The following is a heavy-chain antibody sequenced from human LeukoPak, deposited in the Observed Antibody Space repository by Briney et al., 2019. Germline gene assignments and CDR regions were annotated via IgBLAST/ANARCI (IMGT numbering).Heavy chain of an antibody. CDR2: IYYSGST. D-gene: IGHD4-17*01. Sequence: PSETLSLTCTVSGGSISSSSYYSCWIRQPPGKGLEWIGSIYYSGSTYYNPSLKSRVTISVDTSKNQFSLKLSSVTAADTAVYYCAGRDVDYGDYVDYWGQGTLVTVSS. V-gene: IGHV4-39*01. J-gene: IGHJ4*02. CDR1: GGSISSSSYY. CDR3: AGRDVDYGDYVDY.